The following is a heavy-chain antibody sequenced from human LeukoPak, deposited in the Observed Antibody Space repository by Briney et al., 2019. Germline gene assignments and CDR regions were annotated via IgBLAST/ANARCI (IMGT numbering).Heavy chain of an antibody. Sequence: SETPSLTCTVSGGSISSSSYYWGWIRQPPGQGLEWIGSIYYSGSTYYNPSLKSRVTISVDTSKNQFSLKLSSVTAADTAVYYCASFILTGYDYWGQGTLVTVSS. J-gene: IGHJ4*02. CDR2: IYYSGST. CDR1: GGSISSSSYY. D-gene: IGHD3-9*01. V-gene: IGHV4-39*01. CDR3: ASFILTGYDY.